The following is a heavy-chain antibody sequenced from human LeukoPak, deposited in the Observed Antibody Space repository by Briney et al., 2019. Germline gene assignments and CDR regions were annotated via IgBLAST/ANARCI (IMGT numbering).Heavy chain of an antibody. V-gene: IGHV3-21*01. CDR2: ISSSSSYI. CDR1: GFTFSSYE. D-gene: IGHD2-2*01. J-gene: IGHJ4*02. CDR3: ARDEGLGYCSSTSCYGGALTDY. Sequence: GGSLRLSCAASGFTFSSYEMNWVRQAPGKGLEWVSSISSSSSYIYYADSVKGRFTISRDNAKNSLYLQMNSLRAEDTAVYYCARDEGLGYCSSTSCYGGALTDYWGQGTLVTVSS.